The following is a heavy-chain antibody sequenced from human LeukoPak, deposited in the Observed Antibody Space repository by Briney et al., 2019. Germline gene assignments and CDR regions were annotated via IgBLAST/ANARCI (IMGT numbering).Heavy chain of an antibody. CDR1: GLRFSGYD. D-gene: IGHD1-20*01. V-gene: IGHV3-48*01. J-gene: IGHJ5*02. CDR2: ISSGNKTI. CDR3: AGSFNWNDGWS. Sequence: GGSLRLSCAASGLRFSGYDMNWVRQAPGKGLEWLSYISSGNKTIFYADSVKGRFTISRDNAKNSLYLQMTSLGAEDTVVYYCAGSFNWNDGWSWGQGTLVTVSS.